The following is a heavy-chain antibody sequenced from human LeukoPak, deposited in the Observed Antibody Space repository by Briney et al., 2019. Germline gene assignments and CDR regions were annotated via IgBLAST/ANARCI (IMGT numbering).Heavy chain of an antibody. CDR2: IIPILGIA. J-gene: IGHJ4*02. V-gene: IGHV1-69*04. D-gene: IGHD5-12*01. CDR1: GGTFSSYA. Sequence: GASVKVSCKASGGTFSSYAISWVRQAPGQGLEWMGRIIPILGIANYAQKFQGRVTITADKSTSTAYMELSSLRSEDTAVYYCVREHSGYGYFDYWGQGTLVTVSS. CDR3: VREHSGYGYFDY.